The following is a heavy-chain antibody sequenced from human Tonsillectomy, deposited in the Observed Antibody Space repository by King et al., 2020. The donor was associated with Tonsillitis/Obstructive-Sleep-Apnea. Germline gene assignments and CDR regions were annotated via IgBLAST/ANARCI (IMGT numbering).Heavy chain of an antibody. Sequence: VQLQQWGAGLLKPSETLSLTCAVYGGSFSGYYWSWIRQPPGKGLEWIGEINHSGSTNYNPSLKSRVTISVDTSKNQFSLKLSSVTAADTAVYYCARGGGNYDFWSGYSVYYYYMDVWGKGTPVTVSS. CDR3: ARGGGNYDFWSGYSVYYYYMDV. V-gene: IGHV4-34*01. J-gene: IGHJ6*03. CDR1: GGSFSGYY. D-gene: IGHD3-3*01. CDR2: INHSGST.